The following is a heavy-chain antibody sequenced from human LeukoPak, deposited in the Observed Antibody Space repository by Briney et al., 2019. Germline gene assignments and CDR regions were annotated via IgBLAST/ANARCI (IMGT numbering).Heavy chain of an antibody. D-gene: IGHD3-3*01. CDR2: IWYDGSNK. CDR3: ARLFTIFGVVRGYFDL. Sequence: GGSLRLSCAASGFTFSSYGMHWVRQAPGKGLEWVAVIWYDGSNKYYADSVKGRFTISRDNSKNSLSLQMNSLRAEDTAIYYCARLFTIFGVVRGYFDLWGRGTLVTVS. J-gene: IGHJ2*01. CDR1: GFTFSSYG. V-gene: IGHV3-33*01.